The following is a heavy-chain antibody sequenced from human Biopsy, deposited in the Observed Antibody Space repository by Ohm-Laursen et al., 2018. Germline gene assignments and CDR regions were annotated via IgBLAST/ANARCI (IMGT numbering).Heavy chain of an antibody. CDR3: ARDPHGEGRDYGSYFDY. V-gene: IGHV1-18*01. CDR2: ISAYNGHT. Sequence: ASAKVSCKASGYTYTSYGISWVRQAPGQGLEWMGWISAYNGHTKFARKFQDRVTMTTDTSTTTAYMDLRSLRSDDTAVYYCARDPHGEGRDYGSYFDYWGQGTLVTVSS. D-gene: IGHD4-17*01. CDR1: GYTYTSYG. J-gene: IGHJ4*02.